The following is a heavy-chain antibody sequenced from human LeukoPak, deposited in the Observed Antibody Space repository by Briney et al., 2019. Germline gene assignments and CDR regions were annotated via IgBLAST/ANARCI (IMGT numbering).Heavy chain of an antibody. J-gene: IGHJ6*03. CDR2: IYYSGST. D-gene: IGHD4-17*01. Sequence: GSLRLSCAASGFTFSSYSMNWVRQPPGKGLEWIGSIYYSGSTYYNPSLKSRVTISVDTSKNQFSLKLSSVTAADTAVYYCARHGSTVTTPYYYYYYMDVWGKGTTVTVSS. CDR1: GFTFSSYSMN. V-gene: IGHV4-39*01. CDR3: ARHGSTVTTPYYYYYYMDV.